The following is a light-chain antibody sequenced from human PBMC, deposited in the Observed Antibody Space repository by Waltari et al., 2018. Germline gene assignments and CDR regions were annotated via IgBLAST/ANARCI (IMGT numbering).Light chain of an antibody. Sequence: LVMIQSPSTLSVSPGESVTVSCRAGQSVNINVAWYQLKPGQAPRLLIHVAFSGATGIPARFRAGGSGTDFTLTISSLQSEDSAVYYCQQYNCWPISFGQGTRLEIK. CDR2: VAF. V-gene: IGKV3-15*01. CDR1: QSVNIN. J-gene: IGKJ5*01. CDR3: QQYNCWPIS.